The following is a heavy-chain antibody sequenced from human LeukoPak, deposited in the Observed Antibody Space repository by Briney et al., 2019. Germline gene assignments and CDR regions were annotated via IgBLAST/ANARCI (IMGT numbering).Heavy chain of an antibody. Sequence: GASVKVSCKASGYTFTGYYMHWVRQAPGQGLEWMGWINPNSGGTNYAQKFQGRVTMTRDTSISTAYMELNRLRSDDTAVYYCARDLGGWYPPDYFDYWAREPWSPSPQ. CDR3: ARDLGGWYPPDYFDY. CDR1: GYTFTGYY. CDR2: INPNSGGT. V-gene: IGHV1-2*02. J-gene: IGHJ4*02. D-gene: IGHD6-19*01.